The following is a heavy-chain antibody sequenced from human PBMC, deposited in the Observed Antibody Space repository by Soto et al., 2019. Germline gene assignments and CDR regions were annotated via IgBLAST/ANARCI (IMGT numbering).Heavy chain of an antibody. CDR1: GLTCRASA. V-gene: IGHV3-73*01. CDR3: AKQIYGCNS. J-gene: IGHJ4*02. Sequence: GSLILSAATSGLTCRASAMHSVRPGSGKGLEWVARISSQAXNYATTYATSVKGRFTSSRDDSENTVYLQMNSIKTEDTAIYYGAKQIYGCNSWRQGTLVTVSS. D-gene: IGHD3-10*01. CDR2: ISSQAXNYAT.